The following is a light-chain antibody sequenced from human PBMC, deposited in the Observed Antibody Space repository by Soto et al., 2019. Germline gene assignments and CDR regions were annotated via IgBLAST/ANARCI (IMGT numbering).Light chain of an antibody. V-gene: IGKV3-20*01. CDR1: QTIRSNY. CDR3: QQYGSSPWT. Sequence: ETVLTQSPGTLSLSPGERATLSCRASQTIRSNYLAWYRQTPGQAPRLLIYGASNRATGIADRFSGSGSGTNLTLIISRLGPEDFSMYYWQQYGSSPWTFGQGTKVEIK. J-gene: IGKJ1*01. CDR2: GAS.